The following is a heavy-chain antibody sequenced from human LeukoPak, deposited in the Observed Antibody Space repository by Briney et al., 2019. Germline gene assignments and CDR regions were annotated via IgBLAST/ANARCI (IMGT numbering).Heavy chain of an antibody. J-gene: IGHJ6*02. CDR1: GYTLTSYS. CDR3: ARAISPVAYYGMDV. Sequence: ASVKVSCKASGYTLTSYSVHWVRQAPGQGLDWMGIINPSGGSTSYAQKFQGRVTMTRDTSTSTVYMQLSSLRSEDTAVYYCARAISPVAYYGMDVWGQGTTVTVSS. V-gene: IGHV1-46*01. D-gene: IGHD3-3*01. CDR2: INPSGGST.